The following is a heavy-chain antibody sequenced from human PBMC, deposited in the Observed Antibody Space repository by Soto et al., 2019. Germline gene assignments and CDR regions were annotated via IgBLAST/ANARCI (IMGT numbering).Heavy chain of an antibody. J-gene: IGHJ5*02. CDR3: ARVSRDSSGWYSVIGWFDP. CDR2: IYYSGST. CDR1: GGSISSGGYY. D-gene: IGHD6-19*01. Sequence: PSETLSLTCTVSGGSISSGGYYWSWIRQHPGKGLEWIGYIYYSGSTYYNPSLKSRVTISVDTSKNQFSLKLSSVTAADTAVYYCARVSRDSSGWYSVIGWFDPWGQGTLVTVSS. V-gene: IGHV4-31*03.